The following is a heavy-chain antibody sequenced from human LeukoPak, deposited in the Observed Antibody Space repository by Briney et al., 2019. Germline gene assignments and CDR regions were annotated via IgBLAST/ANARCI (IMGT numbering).Heavy chain of an antibody. CDR1: GFTFTSYG. V-gene: IGHV1-18*01. Sequence: GSLKVSCTASGFTFTSYGMSWVRQAPGQGLEWMGWINAYNGNTNYAQKLQGRVTVTTDTATSTAYMELRSLRSDDTTVYYCARSEITIIRGNWFAPWSQGTLVTVSS. CDR2: INAYNGNT. CDR3: ARSEITIIRGNWFAP. J-gene: IGHJ5*02. D-gene: IGHD3-10*01.